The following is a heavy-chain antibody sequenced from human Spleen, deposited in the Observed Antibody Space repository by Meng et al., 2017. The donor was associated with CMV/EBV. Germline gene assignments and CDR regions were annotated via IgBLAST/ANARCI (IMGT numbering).Heavy chain of an antibody. CDR1: ATSIKSFY. Sequence: SETLSLTCTVSATSIKSFYWSWIRQPPGKGLEWIGYIYYSGSTTYNPSLKSRVTMSVDTSKNHFSLRLYSVTAADTAVYYCATLTTYSWFDPWGQGTLVTVSS. CDR3: ATLTTYSWFDP. V-gene: IGHV4-59*01. CDR2: IYYSGST. J-gene: IGHJ5*02. D-gene: IGHD4-11*01.